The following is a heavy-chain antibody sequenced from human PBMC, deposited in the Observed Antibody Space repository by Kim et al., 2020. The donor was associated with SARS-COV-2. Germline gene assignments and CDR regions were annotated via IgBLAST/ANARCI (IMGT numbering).Heavy chain of an antibody. V-gene: IGHV4-39*01. CDR1: GGSISSSSYY. J-gene: IGHJ6*01. D-gene: IGHD5-12*01. CDR2: IYYSGST. Sequence: SETLSLTCTVSGGSISSSSYYWGWIRQPPGKGLEWIGSIYYSGSTYYNPSLKSRVTISVDTSKNQFSLKLSSVTAADTAVYYCARRGGGYDSFYYYYGM. CDR3: ARRGGGYDSFYYYYGM.